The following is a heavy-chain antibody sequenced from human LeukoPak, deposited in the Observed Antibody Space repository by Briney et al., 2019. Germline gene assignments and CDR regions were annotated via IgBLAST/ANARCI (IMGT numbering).Heavy chain of an antibody. D-gene: IGHD3-10*01. V-gene: IGHV4-59*01. CDR3: ARVARWFGELFDY. Sequence: SETLSLTCTVSGGSISSYYWSWIRQPPGKGLEWIGYIYYSGSTNYNPSLKSRVTISVDTSKNQFSLKLSSVTAADTAVYYCARVARWFGELFDYWGQGTLVTVSS. CDR2: IYYSGST. J-gene: IGHJ4*02. CDR1: GGSISSYY.